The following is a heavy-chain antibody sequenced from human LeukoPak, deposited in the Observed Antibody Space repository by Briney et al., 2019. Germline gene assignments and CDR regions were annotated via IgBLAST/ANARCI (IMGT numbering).Heavy chain of an antibody. Sequence: GGSLRLSCAASGFTFRNYAMTWVRQAPGKGLEWVSGISNSGANTYYADSVKGRFTISRDNSKKTLDLQMNSLRAEDTAIFYCAKDFANYPYYYGMDVWGKGTTVTVSS. D-gene: IGHD4/OR15-4a*01. V-gene: IGHV3-23*01. J-gene: IGHJ6*04. CDR2: ISNSGANT. CDR3: AKDFANYPYYYGMDV. CDR1: GFTFRNYA.